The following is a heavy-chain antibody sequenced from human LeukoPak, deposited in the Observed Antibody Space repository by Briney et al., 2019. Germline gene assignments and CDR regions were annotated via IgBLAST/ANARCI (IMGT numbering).Heavy chain of an antibody. Sequence: GGSLRLSCAASDSYMSWVRQAPGKGLEGVSVIYGGGSTHYAEAGKGRFTISRDSSKNTLYLLMNSLRAEDTAVYFCARDRYYYDSSANYYYTDVWGKGTTVTVSS. CDR2: IYGGGST. CDR3: ARDRYYYDSSANYYYTDV. CDR1: DSY. V-gene: IGHV3-53*01. J-gene: IGHJ6*03. D-gene: IGHD3-22*01.